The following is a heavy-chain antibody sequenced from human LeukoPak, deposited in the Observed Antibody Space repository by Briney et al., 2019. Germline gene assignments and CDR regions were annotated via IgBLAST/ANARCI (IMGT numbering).Heavy chain of an antibody. V-gene: IGHV4-4*07. CDR1: GGSISIYY. Sequence: SETLSLTCTGSGGSISIYYWSWIRQPAGKGLDGIGRIYTSGSTNYNPSLKSRVTMSVDTSKNQVSLKLSSVTAADTAVYYCARNEHYDSWSGYLGYFDYWGQGTLVTVSS. J-gene: IGHJ4*02. CDR2: IYTSGST. D-gene: IGHD3-3*01. CDR3: ARNEHYDSWSGYLGYFDY.